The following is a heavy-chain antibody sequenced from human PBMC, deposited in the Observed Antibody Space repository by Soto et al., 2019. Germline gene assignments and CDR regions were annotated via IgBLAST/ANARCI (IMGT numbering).Heavy chain of an antibody. CDR1: GGSISSYY. CDR3: ARMQLVPAPNRFAS. Sequence: ASETLSLTCTVSGGSISSYYWSWIRQPPGKGLEWIGYIYYSGSTYYNPSLKSRVTISVDTSKNQFSLKLSSVTAADTAVYYCARMQLVPAPNRFASWGQGTLVTVSS. J-gene: IGHJ5*01. CDR2: IYYSGST. V-gene: IGHV4-59*06. D-gene: IGHD2-2*01.